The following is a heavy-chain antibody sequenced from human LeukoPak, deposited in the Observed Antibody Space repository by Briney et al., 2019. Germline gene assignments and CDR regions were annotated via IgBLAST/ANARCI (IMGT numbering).Heavy chain of an antibody. CDR2: ISYDGSNK. V-gene: IGHV3-30*04. J-gene: IGHJ6*03. CDR3: ARDRPSSLIAVAGTLYYYYYYMDV. CDR1: GFTFSSYA. D-gene: IGHD6-19*01. Sequence: GGSLRLSCAASGFTFSSYAMHWVRQAPGKGLEWVAVISYDGSNKYYADSVKGRFTISRDNSRNTLYLQMNSLRAEDTAVYYCARDRPSSLIAVAGTLYYYYYYMDVWGKGTTVTVSS.